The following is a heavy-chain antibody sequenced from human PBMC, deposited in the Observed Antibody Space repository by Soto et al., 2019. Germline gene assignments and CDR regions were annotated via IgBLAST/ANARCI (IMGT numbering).Heavy chain of an antibody. D-gene: IGHD6-19*01. CDR2: INAGNGNT. J-gene: IGHJ1*01. CDR3: ARASLIVIAVAGAGY. Sequence: QVQLVQSGAEVKKPGASVKVSCKASRYTFTSYAMHWVRQAPGQRLEWMGWINAGNGNTKYSQKFQGRVTITRDTSASTAYMELSSLRSEDTAVYYCARASLIVIAVAGAGYLGQGTLVTVSS. V-gene: IGHV1-3*01. CDR1: RYTFTSYA.